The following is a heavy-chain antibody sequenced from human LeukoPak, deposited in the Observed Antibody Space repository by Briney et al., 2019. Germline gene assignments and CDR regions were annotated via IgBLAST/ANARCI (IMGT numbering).Heavy chain of an antibody. CDR3: ARGGVGSGWPYYFDY. CDR2: IYYSGST. D-gene: IGHD6-19*01. Sequence: TSETLSLTCTVSGGSISSYYWSWIRQPPGKGLEWIGYIYYSGSTNYNPSLKSRVTISVDTSKNQFSLKLSSVTAADTAVYYCARGGVGSGWPYYFDYWGQGTLVTVSS. V-gene: IGHV4-59*01. CDR1: GGSISSYY. J-gene: IGHJ4*02.